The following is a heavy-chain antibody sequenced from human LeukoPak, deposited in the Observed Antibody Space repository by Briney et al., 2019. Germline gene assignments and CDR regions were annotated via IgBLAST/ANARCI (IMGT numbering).Heavy chain of an antibody. CDR1: GGSVSTYY. V-gene: IGHV4-59*02. Sequence: SKTLSLTCTVSGGSVSTYYWNWIRQPPGKGLEWIGYIYYSGSTNYNPSLKSRLTISVDTSNNQFSLKLSSVTAADTAVYYCASTSGYCSGGNCYSAFDYWGQGTLVTVSS. D-gene: IGHD2-15*01. J-gene: IGHJ4*02. CDR2: IYYSGST. CDR3: ASTSGYCSGGNCYSAFDY.